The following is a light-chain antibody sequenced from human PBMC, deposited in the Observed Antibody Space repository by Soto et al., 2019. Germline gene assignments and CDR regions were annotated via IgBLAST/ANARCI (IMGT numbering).Light chain of an antibody. J-gene: IGKJ4*01. CDR1: QSVSSN. Sequence: EIVMTQSPATLSVSPGERATLSCRASQSVSSNLAWYQQKPGQAPRLLIYGASTRATGIPARFSGSGSGTDFTLTITSLQSEDFALYYCQQHINWPLTFGGGTKVDIK. CDR3: QQHINWPLT. CDR2: GAS. V-gene: IGKV3-15*01.